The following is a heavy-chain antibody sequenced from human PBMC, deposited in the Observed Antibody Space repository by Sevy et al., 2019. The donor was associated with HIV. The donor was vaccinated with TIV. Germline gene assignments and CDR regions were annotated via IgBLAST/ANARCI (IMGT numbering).Heavy chain of an antibody. D-gene: IGHD3-16*01. J-gene: IGHJ4*02. CDR2: IKGDGSDE. CDR3: AHETFREFEY. Sequence: GGSLRLSCAASGFTFSANWMNWVRQAPGKGLEWVANIKGDGSDEDYVDSVEGRFTNSRDNAKNLLYLQMNSLRVAETAGSYWAHETFREFEYWGQGTLVTVSS. CDR1: GFTFSANW. V-gene: IGHV3-7*01.